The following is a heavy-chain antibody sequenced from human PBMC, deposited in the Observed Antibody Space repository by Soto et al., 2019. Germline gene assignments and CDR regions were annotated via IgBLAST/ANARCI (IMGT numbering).Heavy chain of an antibody. V-gene: IGHV3-33*01. J-gene: IGHJ4*02. CDR3: ARDLPYYYGSGSDCDY. Sequence: QVQLVESGGGVVQPGRSLRLSCAASGFTFSSYGMHWVRQAPGKGLEWVAVIWYDGSNKYYADSVKGRFTISRDNSKNTLYLQMNSLRAEDTAVYYCARDLPYYYGSGSDCDYWGQGTLVTVSS. D-gene: IGHD3-10*01. CDR2: IWYDGSNK. CDR1: GFTFSSYG.